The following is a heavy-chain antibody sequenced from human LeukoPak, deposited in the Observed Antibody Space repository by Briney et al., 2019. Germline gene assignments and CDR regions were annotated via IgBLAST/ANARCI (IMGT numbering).Heavy chain of an antibody. D-gene: IGHD6-19*01. CDR3: VLRGIAVASY. CDR2: ISGSGGST. CDR1: GFTFSSYA. Sequence: PGGSLRLSCAASGFTFSSYAMSWVRQAPGNGLEWVSAISGSGGSTYYADSVKGRFTISRDNSKNTLYLQMNSLRAEDTAVYYCVLRGIAVASYWGQGTLVTVSS. J-gene: IGHJ4*02. V-gene: IGHV3-23*01.